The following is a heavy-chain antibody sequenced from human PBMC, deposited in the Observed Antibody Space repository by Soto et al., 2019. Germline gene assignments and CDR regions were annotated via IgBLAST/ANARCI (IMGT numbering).Heavy chain of an antibody. V-gene: IGHV4-34*01. CDR3: ARGKRQVGYYYGSGSYHDY. Sequence: QVQLQQWGAGLLKPSETLSLTCAVYGGSFSGYYWSWIRQPPGKGLEWIGEINHSGSTNYNPSLKSRVTISVDTSKNQFSLKLSSVTAADTAVYYCARGKRQVGYYYGSGSYHDYWGQGTLVTVSS. CDR2: INHSGST. D-gene: IGHD3-10*01. CDR1: GGSFSGYY. J-gene: IGHJ4*02.